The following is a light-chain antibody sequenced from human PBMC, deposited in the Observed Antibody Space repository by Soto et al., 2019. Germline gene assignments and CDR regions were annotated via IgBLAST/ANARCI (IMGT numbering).Light chain of an antibody. Sequence: EIVLAQSPATLSLSPRESATLSCRASQSVSTYLVWYQQKPGQPPRLIMYDASSRATGVPARFSGSGSGTDFTLSISSLEPEDFAIYYCQQRSNWPLTFGGGTKVDIK. CDR2: DAS. J-gene: IGKJ4*01. V-gene: IGKV3-11*01. CDR3: QQRSNWPLT. CDR1: QSVSTY.